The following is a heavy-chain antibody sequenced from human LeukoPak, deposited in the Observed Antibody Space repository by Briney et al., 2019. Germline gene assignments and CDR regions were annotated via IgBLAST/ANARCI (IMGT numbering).Heavy chain of an antibody. CDR3: ARAPPPYSSSWDYYFDY. CDR2: IYYSGST. Sequence: SETLSLTCTASGGSISSYYWSWIRQPPGKGLEWIGYIYYSGSTNYNPSLKSRVTISVDTSKNQFSLKLSSVTAADTAVYYCARAPPPYSSSWDYYFDYWGQGTLVTVSP. V-gene: IGHV4-59*13. D-gene: IGHD6-13*01. CDR1: GGSISSYY. J-gene: IGHJ4*02.